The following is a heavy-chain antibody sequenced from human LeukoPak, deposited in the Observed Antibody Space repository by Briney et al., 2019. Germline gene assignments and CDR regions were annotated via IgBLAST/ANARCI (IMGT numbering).Heavy chain of an antibody. CDR3: ARDPEYFDY. J-gene: IGHJ4*02. Sequence: ASVKVSCKASGYTFTAYAMHWMRQAPGQRLEWMGWINAGNGITKYSQKFQGRITITRDTSANTAYMELSSLRSEDTAIYYCARDPEYFDYWGQGTLVTVSS. CDR1: GYTFTAYA. V-gene: IGHV1-3*01. CDR2: INAGNGIT.